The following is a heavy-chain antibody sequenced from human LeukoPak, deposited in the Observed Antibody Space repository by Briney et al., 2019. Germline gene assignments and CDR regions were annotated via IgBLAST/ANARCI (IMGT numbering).Heavy chain of an antibody. D-gene: IGHD5-18*01. V-gene: IGHV3-74*01. Sequence: GGSLRLSCAASGFTFSSYWMHWVRHTPGKGLVWVSRIKSDGSSTSYTDSVKGRFTISRDNAKNTLYLQMNSLRAEDTAVYYCARDGYSFGHDFDYWGQGTLVTVSS. J-gene: IGHJ4*02. CDR2: IKSDGSST. CDR1: GFTFSSYW. CDR3: ARDGYSFGHDFDY.